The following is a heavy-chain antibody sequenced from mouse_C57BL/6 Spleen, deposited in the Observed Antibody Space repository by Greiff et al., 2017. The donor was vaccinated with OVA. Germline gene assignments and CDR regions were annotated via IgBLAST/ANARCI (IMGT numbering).Heavy chain of an antibody. CDR3: ARGWLRFDY. Sequence: DVKLQESEGGLVQPGSSMKLSCTASGFTFSDYYMAWVRQVPEKGLEWVANINYDGSSTYYLDSLKSRFIISRDNAKKILYLQMSSLKSEDTATYYCARGWLRFDYWGQGTTLTVSS. CDR1: GFTFSDYY. V-gene: IGHV5-16*01. D-gene: IGHD2-2*01. CDR2: INYDGSST. J-gene: IGHJ2*01.